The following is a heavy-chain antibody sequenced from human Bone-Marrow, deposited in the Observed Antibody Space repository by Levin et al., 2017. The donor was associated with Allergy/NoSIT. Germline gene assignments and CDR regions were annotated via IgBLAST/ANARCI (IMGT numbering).Heavy chain of an antibody. Sequence: GESLKISCAASGFSVSSNSMTWVRHIPGKGLEWVSTKDIVGTTYYADSVRGRFTIARDTSTNMVFLQMNNLRPEDTAVYYCAKSPASRNWFFDLWGRGTLVTVSS. CDR2: KDIVGTT. J-gene: IGHJ2*01. V-gene: IGHV3-53*01. CDR1: GFSVSSNS. D-gene: IGHD2-2*01. CDR3: AKSPASRNWFFDL.